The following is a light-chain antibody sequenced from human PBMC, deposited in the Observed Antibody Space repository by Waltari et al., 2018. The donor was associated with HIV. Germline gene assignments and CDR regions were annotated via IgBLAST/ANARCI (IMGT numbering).Light chain of an antibody. CDR3: QQRGNWPIT. CDR1: QSVSSH. Sequence: EIVLTQSPATLSLSPGERATLSCRASQSVSSHLAWYQQKPGQAPRLLFYDASNRATGIPARFSGSGSGTDFTLTISSLEPQDFAVYYCQQRGNWPITFGQGTRLEIK. V-gene: IGKV3-11*01. CDR2: DAS. J-gene: IGKJ5*01.